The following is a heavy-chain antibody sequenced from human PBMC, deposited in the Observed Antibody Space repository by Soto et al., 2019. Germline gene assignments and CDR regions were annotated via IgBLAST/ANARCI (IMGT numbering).Heavy chain of an antibody. J-gene: IGHJ6*02. D-gene: IGHD2-2*02. V-gene: IGHV1-46*01. Sequence: GQGLEWVGIINPSGGATTYPQKFQGRVTMTRDTSTSTVYMELSSLRSEDTAVYYCASQYQLLYGPGMDVWGQGTTVTVSS. CDR3: ASQYQLLYGPGMDV. CDR2: INPSGGAT.